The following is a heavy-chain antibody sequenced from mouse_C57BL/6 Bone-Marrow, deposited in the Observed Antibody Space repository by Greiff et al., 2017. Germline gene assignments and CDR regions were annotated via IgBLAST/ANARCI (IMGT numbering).Heavy chain of an antibody. Sequence: EVQLQQSGPVLVKPGASVKMSCKASGYPFTDYYMNWVKQSHGKSLEWIGVINPYNGGTSYNQKFKGKATLTVDKSSSTAYMELNSLRSEDSAVYYCARGNYYGSSLDYWGQGNTLTVSS. V-gene: IGHV1-19*01. CDR2: INPYNGGT. CDR1: GYPFTDYY. J-gene: IGHJ2*01. D-gene: IGHD1-1*01. CDR3: ARGNYYGSSLDY.